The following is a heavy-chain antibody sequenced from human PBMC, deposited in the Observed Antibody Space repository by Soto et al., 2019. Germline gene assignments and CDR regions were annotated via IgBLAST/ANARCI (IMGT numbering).Heavy chain of an antibody. CDR3: ARSLVPALRYYYYGMDV. CDR2: IIPIFGTA. D-gene: IGHD2-2*01. V-gene: IGHV1-69*06. CDR1: GGTFSSYA. J-gene: IGHJ6*02. Sequence: GASVKVSCKASGGTFSSYAISWVRQAPGQGLEWMGGIIPIFGTANYAQKFQGRVTITADKSTSTAYMELSSLRSEDTAVYYCARSLVPALRYYYYGMDVWGQGTTVTVSS.